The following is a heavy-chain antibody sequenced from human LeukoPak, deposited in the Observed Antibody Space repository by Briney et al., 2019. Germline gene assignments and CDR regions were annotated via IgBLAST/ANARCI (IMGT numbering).Heavy chain of an antibody. Sequence: GGSLRLSCAASGFTFSNAWMSWVRQAPGKGLEWVSAISGSGGSTYYADSVKGRFTISRDNSKNTLYLQMNSLRAEDTAVYYCAKDLSTVRGDDYWGQGTLVTVSS. J-gene: IGHJ4*02. D-gene: IGHD3-10*01. CDR2: ISGSGGST. CDR1: GFTFSNAW. V-gene: IGHV3-23*01. CDR3: AKDLSTVRGDDY.